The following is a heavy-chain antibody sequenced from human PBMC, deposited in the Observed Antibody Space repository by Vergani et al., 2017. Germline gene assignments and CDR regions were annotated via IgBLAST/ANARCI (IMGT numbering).Heavy chain of an antibody. CDR3: ARGGVPRRLQRYYYYMDV. Sequence: QVQLQESGPGLVKPPGTLSLTCAVSGDSISSNNCWTWVRQPPGKGLEWIGEICHTEDTKYSPSLKSRVTVSVDESRNLFSLRLNSVTAADTAVYYCARGGVPRRLQRYYYYMDVWGKGTTVTVSS. CDR2: ICHTEDT. J-gene: IGHJ6*03. V-gene: IGHV4-4*03. CDR1: GDSISSNNC. D-gene: IGHD3-16*01.